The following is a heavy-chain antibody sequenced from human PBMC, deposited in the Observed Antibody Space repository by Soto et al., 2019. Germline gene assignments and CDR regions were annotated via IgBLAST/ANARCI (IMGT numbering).Heavy chain of an antibody. V-gene: IGHV3-48*02. Sequence: EVQLVESGGGLVQPGGSLRLSCAASGFTFSSYSMNWVRQAPGKGLEWVSYISSSSSTIYYADSVKGRFTISRDNAKNSLYLQRNSLRDEDTAVYYCASLLGGYSYGPRYYYYGMDVWGQGTTVTVSS. CDR3: ASLLGGYSYGPRYYYYGMDV. J-gene: IGHJ6*02. CDR1: GFTFSSYS. CDR2: ISSSSSTI. D-gene: IGHD5-18*01.